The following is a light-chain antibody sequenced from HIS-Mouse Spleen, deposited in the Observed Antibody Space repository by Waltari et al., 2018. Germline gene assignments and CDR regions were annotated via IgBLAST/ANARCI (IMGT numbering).Light chain of an antibody. CDR1: QSVSSN. CDR2: GAS. Sequence: EIVMTQSPATLSVSPGERATLSCRASQSVSSNLDWYQQKPGQVPRLLIYGASTRATGIPARFSGSGYGTEYTLTISSMQSEDFAVYYCEQYNNWPRTFGQGTKVEIK. V-gene: IGKV3-15*01. CDR3: EQYNNWPRT. J-gene: IGKJ1*01.